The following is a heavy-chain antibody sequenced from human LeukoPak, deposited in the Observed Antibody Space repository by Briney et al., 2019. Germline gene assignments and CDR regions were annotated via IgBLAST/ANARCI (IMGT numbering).Heavy chain of an antibody. CDR2: IYHSGSS. CDR3: ARHSSYYGNFDY. J-gene: IGHJ4*02. D-gene: IGHD3-10*01. V-gene: IGHV4-39*01. CDR1: GGSISSSSYY. Sequence: SETLSLTCTVSGGSISSSSYYWGWIRQPPGKGLEWIGSIYHSGSSYYNPSLKSRVTISVDTSKNQFSLKLSTVTAADTAVYYCARHSSYYGNFDYWGQGTLVTVSS.